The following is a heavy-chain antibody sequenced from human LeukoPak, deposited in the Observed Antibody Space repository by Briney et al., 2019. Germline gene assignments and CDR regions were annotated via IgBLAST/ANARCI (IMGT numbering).Heavy chain of an antibody. CDR3: AAREMAVSYYFDY. CDR2: IVVGSGNT. J-gene: IGHJ4*02. V-gene: IGHV1-58*02. CDR1: GFTFTSSA. D-gene: IGHD5-24*01. Sequence: SVKVSCKASGFTFTSSAMQWVRQARGQRLEWIGWIVVGSGNTNYAQKFQERVTITRDMSTSTVYMELASLRSEDTAVYYCAAREMAVSYYFDYWGQGTLVTVSS.